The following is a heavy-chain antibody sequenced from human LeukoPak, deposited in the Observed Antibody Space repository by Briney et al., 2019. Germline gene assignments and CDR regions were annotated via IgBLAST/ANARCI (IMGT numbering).Heavy chain of an antibody. D-gene: IGHD6-6*01. CDR2: IYYSGST. J-gene: IGHJ3*02. Sequence: PSETLSLTCTVSGGSISSYYWSWIRQPPGKGLEWIGYIYYSGSTNYNPSLKSRVTISVDTSKNQFSLKLSSVTAADTAVYYCAKDEYTKSRVAFDIWGQGTMVTVSS. CDR3: AKDEYTKSRVAFDI. CDR1: GGSISSYY. V-gene: IGHV4-59*12.